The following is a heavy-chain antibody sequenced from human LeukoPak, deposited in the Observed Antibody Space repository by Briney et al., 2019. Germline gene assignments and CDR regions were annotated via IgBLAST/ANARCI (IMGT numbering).Heavy chain of an antibody. V-gene: IGHV4-30-4*01. CDR1: GVSISSGDYY. Sequence: SETLSLTCTVSGVSISSGDYYWSWIRQPPGKGLEWIGYIYYSGSTYYNPSLKSRVTISVDTSKNQFSLKLSSVAAADTAVYYCARYKYYDFWSGYYQEYYFDYWGQGTLVTVSS. J-gene: IGHJ4*02. CDR2: IYYSGST. D-gene: IGHD3-3*01. CDR3: ARYKYYDFWSGYYQEYYFDY.